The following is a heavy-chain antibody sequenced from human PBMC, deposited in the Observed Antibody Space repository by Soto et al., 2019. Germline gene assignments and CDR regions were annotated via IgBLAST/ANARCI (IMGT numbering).Heavy chain of an antibody. D-gene: IGHD6-19*01. CDR3: ARGTGIAVAGFGFDP. CDR2: IIPILGIA. Sequence: QVQLVQSGAEVKKPGSSVKVSCKASGGTFSSYTISWVRQAPGQGLEWMGRIIPILGIANYAQKFQGRVTITADKSTSTAYMELSSLRSEVTAVYYCARGTGIAVAGFGFDPWGQGTLVTVSS. J-gene: IGHJ5*02. CDR1: GGTFSSYT. V-gene: IGHV1-69*02.